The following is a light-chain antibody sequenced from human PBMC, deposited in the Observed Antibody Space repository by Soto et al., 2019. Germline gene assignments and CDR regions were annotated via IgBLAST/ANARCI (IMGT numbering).Light chain of an antibody. Sequence: QSVLTQPASVSGSPGQSITISCTGTSSDVGGYNYVSWYQQHPGKAHKLMNYDVSNRPSGVSNRFSGSKSGNTAFLTISGLQAEDEADYYCSSYTSSSTNYVFGTGTKVTVL. J-gene: IGLJ1*01. V-gene: IGLV2-14*01. CDR2: DVS. CDR1: SSDVGGYNY. CDR3: SSYTSSSTNYV.